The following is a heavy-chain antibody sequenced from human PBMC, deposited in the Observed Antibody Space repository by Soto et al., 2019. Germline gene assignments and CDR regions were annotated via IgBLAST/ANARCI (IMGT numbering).Heavy chain of an antibody. Sequence: ASVKVSCKASGYTFTSYYMNWVRQAPGQGLEWLGIINPSGGYTTYAQRFLGRVTMTGDTSTDTAYMELSSLRSEDTAVYYCARGQGSDSWIIDHWGQGTLVTVSS. CDR2: INPSGGYT. CDR1: GYTFTSYY. CDR3: ARGQGSDSWIIDH. D-gene: IGHD2-15*01. J-gene: IGHJ4*02. V-gene: IGHV1-46*03.